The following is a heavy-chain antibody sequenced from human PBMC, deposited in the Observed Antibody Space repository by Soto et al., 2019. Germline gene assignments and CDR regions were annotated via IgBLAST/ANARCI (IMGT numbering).Heavy chain of an antibody. V-gene: IGHV1-69*13. CDR2: IIPIFGTA. J-gene: IGHJ6*02. CDR1: GGTFSSYA. D-gene: IGHD3-3*01. CDR3: ATPFTIFGVVRVPYYYYGMDV. Sequence: SVKVSCKASGGTFSSYAISWVRQAPGQELEWMGGIIPIFGTANYAQKFQGRVTITADESTSTAYMELSSLRSEDTAVYYCATPFTIFGVVRVPYYYYGMDVWGQGTTVTVSS.